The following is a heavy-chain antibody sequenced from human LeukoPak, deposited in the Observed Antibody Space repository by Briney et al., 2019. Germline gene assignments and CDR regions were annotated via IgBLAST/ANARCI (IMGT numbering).Heavy chain of an antibody. D-gene: IGHD5-24*01. CDR3: TRHPSGRMWLQQGGWFDP. CDR2: MYHNGST. Sequence: KPSETLSLTCTVSGGSISSISYYWGWIRQPPGKGLEWIGSMYHNGSTYYNPSLKSRVTISVDTSKNQFSLKLTSVTAADTAVYCCTRHPSGRMWLQQGGWFDPWGQGTLVTVSS. CDR1: GGSISSISYY. V-gene: IGHV4-39*01. J-gene: IGHJ5*02.